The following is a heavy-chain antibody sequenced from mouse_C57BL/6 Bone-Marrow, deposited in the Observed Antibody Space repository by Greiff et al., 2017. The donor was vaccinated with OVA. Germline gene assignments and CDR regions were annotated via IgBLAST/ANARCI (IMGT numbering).Heavy chain of an antibody. Sequence: EVQRVESGPGLVKPSQSLSLTCSVTGYSITSGYYWNWIRQFPGNKLEWMGYISYDGSNNYNPSLKNRISITRDTSKNQFFLKLNSVTTEDTATYYCARSDYYYGSRNWYFDVWGTGTTVTVSS. J-gene: IGHJ1*03. D-gene: IGHD1-1*01. CDR1: GYSITSGYY. V-gene: IGHV3-6*01. CDR3: ARSDYYYGSRNWYFDV. CDR2: ISYDGSN.